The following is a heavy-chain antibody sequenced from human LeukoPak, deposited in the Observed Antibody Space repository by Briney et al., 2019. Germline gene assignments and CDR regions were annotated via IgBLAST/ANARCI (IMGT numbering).Heavy chain of an antibody. CDR2: IYHSGST. CDR1: GGSFSGYY. Sequence: ASETLSLTCAVYGGSFSGYYWSWIRQPPGKGLEWIGSIYHSGSTYYNPSLKSRVTISVDTSKNQFSLKLSSVTAADTAVYYCARRPSYSNYVGYYYYYMDVWGKGTTVTVSS. CDR3: ARRPSYSNYVGYYYYYMDV. V-gene: IGHV4-34*01. J-gene: IGHJ6*03. D-gene: IGHD4-11*01.